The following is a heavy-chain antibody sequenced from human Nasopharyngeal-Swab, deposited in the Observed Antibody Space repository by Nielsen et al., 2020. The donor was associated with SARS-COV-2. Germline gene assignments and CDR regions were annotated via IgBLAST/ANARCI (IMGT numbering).Heavy chain of an antibody. CDR3: ARARGAYGDYYYYYYTDV. J-gene: IGHJ6*03. V-gene: IGHV6-1*01. Sequence: WLGQSPSRGLEWRGRTYYRSKWYNDYAVSVKSRITINPDTSKNQFSLHLNSVTPEDTAVYYCARARGAYGDYYYYYYTDVWGKGTTVTVLL. CDR2: TYYRSKWYN. D-gene: IGHD4-17*01.